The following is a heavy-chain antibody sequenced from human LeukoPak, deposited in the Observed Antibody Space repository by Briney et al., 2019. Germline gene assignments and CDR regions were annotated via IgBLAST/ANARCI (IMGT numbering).Heavy chain of an antibody. V-gene: IGHV3-20*04. Sequence: GGSLRLSCAASGFTFDEYAMSWARQAPGKGLEWVSGINWNSGSTGYADSVKGRFTISRDNTKNSLYLQMNSLRAEDTAVYYCARERWWELNWGQGTLVTVSS. J-gene: IGHJ4*02. CDR3: ARERWWELN. CDR2: INWNSGST. D-gene: IGHD4-23*01. CDR1: GFTFDEYA.